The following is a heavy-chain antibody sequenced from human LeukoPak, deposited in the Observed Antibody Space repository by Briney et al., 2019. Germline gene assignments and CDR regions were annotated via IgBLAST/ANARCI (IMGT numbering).Heavy chain of an antibody. D-gene: IGHD1-26*01. CDR3: AKRGYGTGTYYAFGV. J-gene: IGHJ3*01. CDR2: ISDSGGST. CDR1: GFTFSSYA. V-gene: IGHV3-23*01. Sequence: GGSLRLSCAASGFTFSSYAMTWVRQAPGKGLEWVSGISDSGGSTSYADSVRGRFTISRDNSKNTLYLQMNSLRGEDTALYSCAKRGYGTGTYYAFGVWGQGTMVTVPS.